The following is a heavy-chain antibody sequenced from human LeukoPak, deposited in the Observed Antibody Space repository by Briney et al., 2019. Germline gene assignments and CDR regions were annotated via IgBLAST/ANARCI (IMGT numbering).Heavy chain of an antibody. V-gene: IGHV3-21*01. CDR1: GFTFSSYS. CDR2: ISSSSSYI. CDR3: ARDPYEDYYDSSGYYHMDV. D-gene: IGHD3-22*01. J-gene: IGHJ6*03. Sequence: GGSLRLSCAASGFTFSSYSMSWVRQAPGKGLEWVSSISSSSSYIYYADSVKGRFTISRDNAKNSLYLQMNSLRAEDTAVYYCARDPYEDYYDSSGYYHMDVWGQGTTVTVSS.